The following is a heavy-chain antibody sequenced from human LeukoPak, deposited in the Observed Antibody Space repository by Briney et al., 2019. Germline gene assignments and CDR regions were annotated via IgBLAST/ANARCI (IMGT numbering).Heavy chain of an antibody. CDR2: IDYNGDT. CDR1: GGSISSSSYY. J-gene: IGHJ3*02. V-gene: IGHV4-39*07. D-gene: IGHD2-15*01. Sequence: PSETLSLTCSVSGGSISSSSYYWGWIRQPPGKGPEWIGSIDYNGDTYYKPSLKSRVTISLDTSKNQFSLKLSSVTAADTAVYYCARSHPDCSGGSCYSYNDAFDIWGQGTMVTVSS. CDR3: ARSHPDCSGGSCYSYNDAFDI.